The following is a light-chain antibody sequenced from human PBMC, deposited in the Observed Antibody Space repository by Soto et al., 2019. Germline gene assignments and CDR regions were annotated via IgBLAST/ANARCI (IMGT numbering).Light chain of an antibody. CDR1: HSVSGN. J-gene: IGKJ1*01. Sequence: EIVMTQSPATLSVSPGESATHSCRASHSVSGNLAWYQQKPGQAPRLLIYGASTRATGISARFSGSGSGTEFTLTISSLQSEDFAVYYCQQYNNWPPWTFGQGTKVEIK. CDR2: GAS. CDR3: QQYNNWPPWT. V-gene: IGKV3-15*01.